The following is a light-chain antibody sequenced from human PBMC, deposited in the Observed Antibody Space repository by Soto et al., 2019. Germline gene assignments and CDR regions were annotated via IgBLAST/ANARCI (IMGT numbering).Light chain of an antibody. J-gene: IGKJ1*01. V-gene: IGKV3-20*01. CDR3: QQYGSSPRT. CDR1: QSVSSSC. CDR2: GAS. Sequence: EIVLTQSPGTLSLSPGETATLSCRASQSVSSSCLAWYQQKLGQAPRLLIYGASNRATGIPASFSGSGSGTDFILTISRLEPEDVAVYYCQQYGSSPRTFGPGTKVNIK.